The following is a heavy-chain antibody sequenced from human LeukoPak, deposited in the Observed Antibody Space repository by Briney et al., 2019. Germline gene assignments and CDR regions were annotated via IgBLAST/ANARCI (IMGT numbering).Heavy chain of an antibody. CDR1: GVSFSGYY. CDR2: INHSGST. D-gene: IGHD2-21*01. V-gene: IGHV4-34*01. Sequence: SETLSLTCAVYGVSFSGYYWSWIRQPPGKGLEWIGEINHSGSTNYNPSLKSRVTISVDTSKNQFSLKLSFVTAADTAVYYCARRTARRINFDPWGQGTLVTVSS. CDR3: ARRTARRINFDP. J-gene: IGHJ5*02.